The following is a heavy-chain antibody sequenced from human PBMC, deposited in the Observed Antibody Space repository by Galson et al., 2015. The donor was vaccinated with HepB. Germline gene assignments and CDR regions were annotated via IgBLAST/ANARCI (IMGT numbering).Heavy chain of an antibody. CDR3: ARVRIVGAHWWFDP. CDR1: GYTFTSYA. D-gene: IGHD1-26*01. CDR2: INAGNGNT. Sequence: SVKVSCKASGYTFTSYAMHWVRQAPGQRLEWMGWINAGNGNTKYSQKFQGRVTITRDTSASTAYMELSSLRSEDTAMYYCARVRIVGAHWWFDPWGQGTLVTVSS. V-gene: IGHV1-3*01. J-gene: IGHJ5*02.